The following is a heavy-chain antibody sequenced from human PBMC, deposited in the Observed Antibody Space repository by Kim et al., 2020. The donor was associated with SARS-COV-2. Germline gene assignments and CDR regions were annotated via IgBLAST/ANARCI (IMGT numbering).Heavy chain of an antibody. D-gene: IGHD3-3*01. J-gene: IGHJ3*02. CDR3: ARVGTIFGVVITRWAFDI. V-gene: IGHV4-34*01. Sequence: KSRVTISVDTSKNPFSLKLSSVTAADTAVYYCARVGTIFGVVITRWAFDIWGHGTMVTVSS.